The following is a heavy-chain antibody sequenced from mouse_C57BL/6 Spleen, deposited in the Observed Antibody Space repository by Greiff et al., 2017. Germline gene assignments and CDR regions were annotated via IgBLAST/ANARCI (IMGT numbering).Heavy chain of an antibody. V-gene: IGHV1-50*01. CDR3: AKATTGDYFDY. CDR2: IDPSDSYT. D-gene: IGHD1-1*01. Sequence: QVQLQQPGAELVKPGASVKLSCKASGYTFTSYWMQWVKQRPGQGLEWIGEIDPSDSYTNYNQKFKGKATLTVDTSSSTAYMQLSNLTSEDSAVYYCAKATTGDYFDYWGQGTTLTVSS. J-gene: IGHJ2*01. CDR1: GYTFTSYW.